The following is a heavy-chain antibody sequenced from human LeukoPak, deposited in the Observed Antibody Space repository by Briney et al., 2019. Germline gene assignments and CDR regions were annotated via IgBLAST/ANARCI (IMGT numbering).Heavy chain of an antibody. J-gene: IGHJ4*02. Sequence: SETLSLTCTVSGGSISSSSYYWGWIRQPPGKGLEWIGYIYNSGTTDYNPSLKSWVTISADTSKNQFSLKLTSVTAADTAVYYCAREDPWGRFDYWGQGTLVTVSS. CDR1: GGSISSSSYY. V-gene: IGHV4-61*01. CDR3: AREDPWGRFDY. D-gene: IGHD1-26*01. CDR2: IYNSGTT.